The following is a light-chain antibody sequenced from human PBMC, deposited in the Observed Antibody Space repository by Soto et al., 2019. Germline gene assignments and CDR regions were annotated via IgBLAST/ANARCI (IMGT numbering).Light chain of an antibody. J-gene: IGLJ1*01. V-gene: IGLV2-23*01. Sequence: QSALTQPASVSGSPGQSVTISCTGTSSDFGSYKFVSWYQHHPGKVPKVIIYETSKRPSGVSDRFSGSKSGNTASLTISGLQAEDEADYYCFSCTSTNTHVFGSGTKLTVL. CDR3: FSCTSTNTHV. CDR2: ETS. CDR1: SSDFGSYKF.